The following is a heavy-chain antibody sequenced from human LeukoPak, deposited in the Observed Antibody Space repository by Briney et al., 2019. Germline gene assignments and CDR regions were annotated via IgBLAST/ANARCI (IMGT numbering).Heavy chain of an antibody. CDR2: ISGSGGST. V-gene: IGHV3-23*01. CDR3: AKDLSSSWYVGWFDP. Sequence: GASLRLSCAASGFTFSSYAMSWVRQAPGKGLEWVSAISGSGGSTYYADSVKGRFTISRDNSKSTLYLQMNSLRAEDTAVYYCAKDLSSSWYVGWFDPWGQGTLVTVSS. D-gene: IGHD6-13*01. CDR1: GFTFSSYA. J-gene: IGHJ5*02.